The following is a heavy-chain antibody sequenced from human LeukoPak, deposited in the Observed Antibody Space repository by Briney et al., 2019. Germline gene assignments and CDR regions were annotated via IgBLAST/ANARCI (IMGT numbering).Heavy chain of an antibody. Sequence: NPGGSLRLSCAASGFTFSSYAMHWVRQAPGKGLEWVAVISYDGSNKYYADSVKGRFTISRDNSKNTLYLQMNSLRAEDTAVYYCAKDKNSWYWDYFDYWGQGTLVTVSS. CDR3: AKDKNSWYWDYFDY. J-gene: IGHJ4*02. CDR1: GFTFSSYA. D-gene: IGHD6-13*01. CDR2: ISYDGSNK. V-gene: IGHV3-30-3*01.